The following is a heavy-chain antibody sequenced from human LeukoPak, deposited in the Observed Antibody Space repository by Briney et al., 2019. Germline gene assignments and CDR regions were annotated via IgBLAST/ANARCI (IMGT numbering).Heavy chain of an antibody. D-gene: IGHD4-23*01. Sequence: SETLSLTCAVSGGSISSGGYSWSWIRQPPGKGLEWIGYIYHSGSTHYNPSLKSRVTISVDRSKNQFSLKLSSVTAADTAVYYCARGGNSDFDYWGQGTLVTVSS. V-gene: IGHV4-30-2*01. CDR3: ARGGNSDFDY. J-gene: IGHJ4*02. CDR2: IYHSGST. CDR1: GGSISSGGYS.